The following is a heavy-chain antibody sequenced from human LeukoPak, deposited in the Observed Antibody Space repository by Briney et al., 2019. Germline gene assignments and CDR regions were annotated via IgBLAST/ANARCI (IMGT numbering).Heavy chain of an antibody. CDR2: MSPISGDT. CDR1: GYTFTSYD. Sequence: ASVTVSCKASGYTFTSYDFNWVRQATGQRPEWMGWMSPISGDTGYAQKFQDRVTMTRNTSISTAYMELSSLRSDDTAVYYCARGPPNWGYDYWGPGTLVTVSS. CDR3: ARGPPNWGYDY. D-gene: IGHD7-27*01. V-gene: IGHV1-8*01. J-gene: IGHJ4*02.